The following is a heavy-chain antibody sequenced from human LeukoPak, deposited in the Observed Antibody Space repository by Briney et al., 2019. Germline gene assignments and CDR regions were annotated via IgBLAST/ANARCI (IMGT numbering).Heavy chain of an antibody. CDR2: INPNSGGT. CDR1: GYTFTGYY. Sequence: ASVNVSCKASGYTFTGYYMQWVRQAPGQGLEWMGWINPNSGGTNYAQKFQGRVTMTRDTSISTAYMELSTLRSNDTALYYCARGASYSSGWVYWGQGTLVTVSS. V-gene: IGHV1-2*02. D-gene: IGHD6-19*01. CDR3: ARGASYSSGWVY. J-gene: IGHJ4*02.